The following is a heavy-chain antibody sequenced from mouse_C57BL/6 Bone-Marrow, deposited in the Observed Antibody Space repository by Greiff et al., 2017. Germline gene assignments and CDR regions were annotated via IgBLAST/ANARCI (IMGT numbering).Heavy chain of an antibody. V-gene: IGHV1-81*01. Sequence: VQLQESGAELARPGASVKLSCKASGYTFTSYGISWVKQRTGQGLEWIGEIYPRSGNNYYNEKFKGKATLTADKSSSTAYMELRSLTSEDSAVYFCARFAGYGYSWFAYWGQGTLVTVSA. J-gene: IGHJ3*01. CDR2: IYPRSGNN. CDR3: ARFAGYGYSWFAY. D-gene: IGHD2-2*01. CDR1: GYTFTSYG.